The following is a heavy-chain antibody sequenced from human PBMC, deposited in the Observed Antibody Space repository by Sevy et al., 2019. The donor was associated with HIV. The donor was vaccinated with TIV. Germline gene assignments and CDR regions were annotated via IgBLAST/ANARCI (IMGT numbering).Heavy chain of an antibody. CDR2: IKQDGSEK. J-gene: IGHJ6*02. Sequence: GGSLRLSCAASGFTFSSYWMSWVRQAPGKGLEWVANIKQDGSEKYYVDSVKGQFTISRDNAKNSRYLQMNSLRAEVTAVYYCARSLKDIVVVPAAMGYYYYYYGMDVWGQGTTVTVSS. D-gene: IGHD2-2*01. V-gene: IGHV3-7*01. CDR1: GFTFSSYW. CDR3: ARSLKDIVVVPAAMGYYYYYYGMDV.